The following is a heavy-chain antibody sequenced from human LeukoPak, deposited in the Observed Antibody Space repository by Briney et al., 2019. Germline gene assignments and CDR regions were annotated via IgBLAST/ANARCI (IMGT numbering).Heavy chain of an antibody. CDR1: GFSFNTYW. D-gene: IGHD3-9*01. Sequence: GGSLRLSCAASGFSFNTYWLHWGRQAPVKGLLWVSSINTDGSSTSYADSVKGRFTISRDNAKNTLYLQMNSLRVEDSAVYYCVRPSYDILTGYSPFDPWGQGTLVTVST. CDR2: INTDGSST. CDR3: VRPSYDILTGYSPFDP. V-gene: IGHV3-74*01. J-gene: IGHJ5*02.